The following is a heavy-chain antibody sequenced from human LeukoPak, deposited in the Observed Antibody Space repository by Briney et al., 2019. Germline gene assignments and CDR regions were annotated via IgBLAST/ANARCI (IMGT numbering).Heavy chain of an antibody. J-gene: IGHJ4*02. V-gene: IGHV4-39*01. D-gene: IGHD1-26*01. CDR3: ARQTGGVGATIRSSAGDY. Sequence: SETLSLTCTVSGGSISSSSYYWGWIRQPPGKGLEWIGSIYYSGSTYYNPSLKSRVTISVDTSKNQFSLKLSSVTAADTAVYYCARQTGGVGATIRSSAGDYWGPGTLVTVSS. CDR2: IYYSGST. CDR1: GGSISSSSYY.